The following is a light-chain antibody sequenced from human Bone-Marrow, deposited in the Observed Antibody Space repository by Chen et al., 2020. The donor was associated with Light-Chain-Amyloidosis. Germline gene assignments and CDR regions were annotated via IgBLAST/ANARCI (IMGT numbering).Light chain of an antibody. V-gene: IGKV2D-29*02. CDR2: EGT. J-gene: IGKJ5*01. CDR3: KQSIQLPIT. CDR1: QSLLYSDGRIY. Sequence: DVMLTQTPISLSVNPGQPASISCKSSQSLLYSDGRIYVYRYLLKSGQSPQLLIYEGTNRFTGVPDRCNGSASGTEFTLTIRRVEAEDVGVYYCKQSIQLPITFGQGTRLEI.